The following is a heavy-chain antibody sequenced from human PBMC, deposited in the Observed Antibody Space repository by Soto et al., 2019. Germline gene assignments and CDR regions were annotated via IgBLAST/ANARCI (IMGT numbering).Heavy chain of an antibody. CDR1: CASIISYY. V-gene: IGHV4-59*01. Sequence: SETLCLTCDFSCASIISYYWSWIRQPPGKGLEWIGYIYYSGNTNYNPSLKSRVTMSVDTSKNQFSLNLTSVTAADTAVYFCARASYGSGNYYAPYYFYAMDVWGHGTTVTVSS. J-gene: IGHJ6*02. CDR3: ARASYGSGNYYAPYYFYAMDV. D-gene: IGHD3-10*01. CDR2: IYYSGNT.